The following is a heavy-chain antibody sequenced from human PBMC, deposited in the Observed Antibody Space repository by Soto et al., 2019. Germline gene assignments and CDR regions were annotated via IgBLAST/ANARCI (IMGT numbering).Heavy chain of an antibody. CDR1: GFTFSNYW. J-gene: IGHJ4*02. D-gene: IGHD6-19*01. CDR3: AREGASSGWFYFDY. Sequence: EVQLVESGGGLVQPGGSLRLSCAASGFTFSNYWMHWVRQAPGKGLVWVSRINSDGSTTSYADSVKGRFTISRDNAKNTLYLQVNSLRAEDTAVYCCAREGASSGWFYFDYWGQGILVIVSS. V-gene: IGHV3-74*01. CDR2: INSDGSTT.